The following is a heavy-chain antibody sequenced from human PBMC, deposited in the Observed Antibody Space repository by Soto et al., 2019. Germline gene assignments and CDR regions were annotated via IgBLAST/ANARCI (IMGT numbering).Heavy chain of an antibody. D-gene: IGHD6-19*01. CDR3: AKGGRQWLVTSDFNY. V-gene: IGHV3-30*18. J-gene: IGHJ4*02. CDR2: VSHDGRNT. CDR1: GFTFSDYA. Sequence: VQLVESGGGVVQPGRSLRLSCAASGFTFSDYAMHWVRQAPGKGLEWVAVVSHDGRNTHYADSVKGRFTISRDSSQNTVSLEMPSLRAEDTAVYYGAKGGRQWLVTSDFNYWGQGALVTVSS.